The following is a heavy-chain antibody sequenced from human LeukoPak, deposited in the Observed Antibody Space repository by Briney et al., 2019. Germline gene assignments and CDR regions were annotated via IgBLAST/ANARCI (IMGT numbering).Heavy chain of an antibody. CDR2: IYHSGST. Sequence: PSETLSLTCAVSGGSISSSNWWSWVRQPPGKGLEWIGEIYHSGSTNYNPSLKSRVTISVDKSKSQFSLKLSSVTAADTAVYYCAVTMVRGSNWFDPWGQGTLVTVSS. J-gene: IGHJ5*02. V-gene: IGHV4-4*02. CDR1: GGSISSSNW. CDR3: AVTMVRGSNWFDP. D-gene: IGHD3-10*01.